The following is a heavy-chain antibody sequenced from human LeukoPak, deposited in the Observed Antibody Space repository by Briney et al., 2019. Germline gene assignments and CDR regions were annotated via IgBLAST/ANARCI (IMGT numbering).Heavy chain of an antibody. CDR3: AGGTGTSPGETGDY. D-gene: IGHD1-1*01. Sequence: SETLSLTCTVSGGSISSSSYYWGWIRQPPGKGLEWIGSIYYSGSTHYNPSLKSRVTISVDTSKNQFSLKLSSVTAADTAVYYCAGGTGTSPGETGDYWGQGTLVTVSS. V-gene: IGHV4-39*07. J-gene: IGHJ4*02. CDR1: GGSISSSSYY. CDR2: IYYSGST.